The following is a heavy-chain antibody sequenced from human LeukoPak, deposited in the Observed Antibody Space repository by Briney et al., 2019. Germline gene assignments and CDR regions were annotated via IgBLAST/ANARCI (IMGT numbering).Heavy chain of an antibody. J-gene: IGHJ4*02. CDR3: AKSESSSSWYNYFDY. D-gene: IGHD6-13*01. Sequence: GGSLRLSCAASGFTFSNYAMSWVRQAPGKGLEWVSAISPSADSTSYADSVKGRFAISRDNSKNTVYLQMDSLRAEDTAVYYCAKSESSSSWYNYFDYWGQGTLVTVSS. CDR1: GFTFSNYA. CDR2: ISPSADST. V-gene: IGHV3-23*01.